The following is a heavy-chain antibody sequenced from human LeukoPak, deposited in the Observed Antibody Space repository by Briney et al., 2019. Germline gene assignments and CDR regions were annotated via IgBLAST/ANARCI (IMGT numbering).Heavy chain of an antibody. D-gene: IGHD2-2*02. J-gene: IGHJ3*02. CDR3: ARQGFVVVPAAIGAFDI. CDR2: INHSGST. V-gene: IGHV4-34*09. Sequence: SETLSLACAVCGGSFSGYYWSWIRQPPGKGLEWIGEINHSGSTNYNPSLKSRVTISVDTSKNQFSLKLSSVTAADTAVYYCARQGFVVVPAAIGAFDIWGQGTMVTVSS. CDR1: GGSFSGYY.